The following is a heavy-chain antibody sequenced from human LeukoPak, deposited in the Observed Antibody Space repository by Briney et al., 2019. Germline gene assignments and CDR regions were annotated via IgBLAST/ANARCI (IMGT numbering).Heavy chain of an antibody. CDR1: GFTFSSYA. CDR2: ISSGSTTI. CDR3: ARDPSVVVVPAANS. V-gene: IGHV3-48*01. J-gene: IGHJ4*02. Sequence: GGSLRLSCAASGFTFSSYAMSWVRQAPGKGLEWVSYISSGSTTIYYADSVKGRFTISRDNAKNSLYLQMNSLRAEDTAVYYCARDPSVVVVPAANSWGQGTLVTVSS. D-gene: IGHD2-2*01.